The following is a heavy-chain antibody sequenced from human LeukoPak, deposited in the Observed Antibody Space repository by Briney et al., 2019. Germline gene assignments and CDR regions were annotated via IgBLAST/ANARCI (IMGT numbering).Heavy chain of an antibody. V-gene: IGHV4-61*08. J-gene: IGHJ5*02. D-gene: IGHD3-10*01. Sequence: PSETLSLTCTVPGASVGSAGSHWMWIRQPPGKGLEYIGNIHRTGSTDYKPSLRSRVTISVDTSNNHFSLALRSVTAADPAVYYCASLAEGESGRGPWGQGTFVTVSP. CDR3: ASLAEGESGRGP. CDR2: IHRTGST. CDR1: GASVGSAGSH.